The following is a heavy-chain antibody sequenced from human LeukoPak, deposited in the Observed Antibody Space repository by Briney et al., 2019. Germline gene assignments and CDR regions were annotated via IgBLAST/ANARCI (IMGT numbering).Heavy chain of an antibody. CDR2: ISSSCSYI. Sequence: KRGGSLRLSCAASGFTLSSYRMNWVRQAGGKGMEWVSSISSSCSYISYADSVTGPFTTSRDNAKNSLYLQMNSLRAEDTPVYSCASLLTTVTTEYFQHWGQGTLVTVSS. CDR1: GFTLSSYR. D-gene: IGHD4-17*01. V-gene: IGHV3-21*01. J-gene: IGHJ1*01. CDR3: ASLLTTVTTEYFQH.